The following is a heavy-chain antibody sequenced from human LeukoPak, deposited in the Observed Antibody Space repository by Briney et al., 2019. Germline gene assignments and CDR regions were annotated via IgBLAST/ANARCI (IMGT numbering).Heavy chain of an antibody. CDR2: TSSSSSYI. Sequence: GALRLSFAASGFTFSSYAMSWVRQAPGKGLEWVSSTSSSSSYIYYADSVKGRFTISRDNAKNSLYLQMNSLRAEDTAVYYCARGELADAFDIWGQGTMVTVSS. CDR1: GFTFSSYA. V-gene: IGHV3-21*01. J-gene: IGHJ3*02. CDR3: ARGELADAFDI. D-gene: IGHD1-26*01.